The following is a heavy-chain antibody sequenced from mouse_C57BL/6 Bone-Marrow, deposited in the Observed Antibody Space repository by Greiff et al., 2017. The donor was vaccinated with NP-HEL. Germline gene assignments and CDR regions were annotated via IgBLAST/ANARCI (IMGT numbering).Heavy chain of an antibody. CDR2: IYPGSGNT. V-gene: IGHV1-66*01. Sequence: QVQLQQSGPELVKPGASVKISCKASGYSFTSYYIHWVKQRPGQGLEWIGWIYPGSGNTKYNEKFKGKATLTADTASSTAYMQLSSLTSEDTAVYYCATYGSSSGGYWGQGTTLTVSS. J-gene: IGHJ2*01. CDR3: ATYGSSSGGY. CDR1: GYSFTSYY. D-gene: IGHD1-1*01.